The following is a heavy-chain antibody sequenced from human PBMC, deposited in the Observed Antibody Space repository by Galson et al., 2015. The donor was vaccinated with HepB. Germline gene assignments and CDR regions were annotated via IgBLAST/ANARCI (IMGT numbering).Heavy chain of an antibody. CDR2: IYWDDDK. J-gene: IGHJ2*01. CDR3: GNRRHDSSGNWDNGYFDL. V-gene: IGHV2-5*02. CDR1: GFSLSTSGVG. Sequence: PALVKPTQTLTLTCTFSGFSLSTSGVGVGWVRQPPGKALEWLAVIYWDDDKRYNPSLKNRLTISKGTSNSHVVLTLTNVDPADTATYFCGNRRHDSSGNWDNGYFDLWGRGTLVTVSS. D-gene: IGHD1/OR15-1a*01.